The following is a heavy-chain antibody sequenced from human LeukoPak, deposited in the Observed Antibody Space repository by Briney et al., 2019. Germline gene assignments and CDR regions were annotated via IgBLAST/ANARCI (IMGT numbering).Heavy chain of an antibody. CDR1: GFTFSSYE. J-gene: IGHJ6*03. Sequence: GGSLRLSCAASGFTFSSYEMNWVRQAPGKGLEWVSYISSSGSTIYYADSVKGRFTISRDNAKNSLYLQMNSLRAEDTAVYYCARLKQQLVRLLSRDTTYYYYYYMDVWGKGTTVTVSS. V-gene: IGHV3-48*03. D-gene: IGHD6-13*01. CDR3: ARLKQQLVRLLSRDTTYYYYYYMDV. CDR2: ISSSGSTI.